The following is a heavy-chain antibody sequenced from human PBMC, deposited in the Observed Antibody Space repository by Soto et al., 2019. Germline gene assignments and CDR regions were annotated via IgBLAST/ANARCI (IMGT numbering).Heavy chain of an antibody. Sequence: SQTLSLTCAISGGSVSSNSAAWNWIRQSPSRGLEWLGRTYYRSKWYNDYAVSVKSRITINPDTSKNQFSLQLNSVTPEDTAVYYCARGIAAREILFAVNYYYYMDVWGKGTTVTVSS. CDR3: ARGIAAREILFAVNYYYYMDV. D-gene: IGHD6-6*01. CDR2: TYYRSKWYN. CDR1: GGSVSSNSAA. V-gene: IGHV6-1*01. J-gene: IGHJ6*03.